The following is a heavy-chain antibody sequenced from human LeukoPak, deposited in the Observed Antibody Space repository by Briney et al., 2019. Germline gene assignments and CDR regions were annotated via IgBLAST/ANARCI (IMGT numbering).Heavy chain of an antibody. CDR2: IYTSGST. CDR1: GGSISSGSYY. V-gene: IGHV4-61*02. CDR3: ARGQLIAAAGGWFDP. Sequence: SQTLSLTCTVSGGSISSGSYYWSWIRQPAGKGLEWIGRIYTSGSTNYNPSLKSRVTISVDTSKNQFSLKLSSVTAADTAVYYCARGQLIAAAGGWFDPWGQGTLVTVSS. J-gene: IGHJ5*02. D-gene: IGHD6-13*01.